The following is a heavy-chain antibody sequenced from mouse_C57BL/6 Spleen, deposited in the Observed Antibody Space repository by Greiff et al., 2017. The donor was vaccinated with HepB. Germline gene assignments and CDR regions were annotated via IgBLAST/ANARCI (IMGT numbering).Heavy chain of an antibody. J-gene: IGHJ3*01. CDR1: GFTFSSYT. CDR3: ARHAPSYDYDAFLFAY. V-gene: IGHV5-9*01. D-gene: IGHD2-4*01. CDR2: ISGGGGNT. Sequence: EVKLVESGGGLVKPGGSLKLSCAASGFTFSSYTMSWVRQTPEKRLEWVATISGGGGNTYYPDSVKGRLTISRDNAKNTLYLQMSSLRSEDTALYYCARHAPSYDYDAFLFAYWGQGTLVTVSA.